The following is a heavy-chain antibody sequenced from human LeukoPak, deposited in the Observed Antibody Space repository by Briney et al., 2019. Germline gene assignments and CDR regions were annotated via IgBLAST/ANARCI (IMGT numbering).Heavy chain of an antibody. CDR2: ISSSSSYI. J-gene: IGHJ6*03. D-gene: IGHD4-17*01. CDR3: ARPTVTTPYYYYMDV. CDR1: GFTFSSYS. Sequence: GGSLRLSCAASGFTFSSYSMNWVRQAPGKGLEWVSSISSSSSYIYYADSVKGRFTISRDNAKNSLYLQMNSLRAEDTAVYYCARPTVTTPYYYYMDVWGKGTTVTISS. V-gene: IGHV3-21*01.